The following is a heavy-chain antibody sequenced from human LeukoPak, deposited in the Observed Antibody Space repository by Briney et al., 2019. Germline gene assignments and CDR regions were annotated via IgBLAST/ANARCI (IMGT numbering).Heavy chain of an antibody. J-gene: IGHJ4*02. D-gene: IGHD3-22*01. CDR2: ISNAGST. V-gene: IGHV3-53*01. Sequence: PGGSLRLSCAASGFTVSSTYMSWVRQAPGKGLEWVSIISNAGSTYYADSVKGRFTISRDNSKNTVFLQINSLRAEDKAVYYRARDSPGGYYGFDYGGQGTLVTVSS. CDR1: GFTVSSTY. CDR3: ARDSPGGYYGFDY.